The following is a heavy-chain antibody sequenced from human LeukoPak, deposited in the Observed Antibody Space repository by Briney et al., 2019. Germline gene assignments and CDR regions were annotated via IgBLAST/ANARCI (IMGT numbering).Heavy chain of an antibody. Sequence: PGGSLRLSCAASGFTFSDYAMHWVRHAPGEGLEWVSGTSWNRGSIGYADSVKGRFTNSRDNAKTALHLQMNSLRAEDTALYYCAKDIGPYYDFWSCPLALAYWGQGTLVTVSS. D-gene: IGHD3-3*01. CDR1: GFTFSDYA. CDR2: TSWNRGSI. V-gene: IGHV3-9*01. J-gene: IGHJ4*02. CDR3: AKDIGPYYDFWSCPLALAY.